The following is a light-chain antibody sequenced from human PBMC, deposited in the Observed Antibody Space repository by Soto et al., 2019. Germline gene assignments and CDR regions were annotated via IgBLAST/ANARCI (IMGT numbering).Light chain of an antibody. Sequence: DIQMTQSPSSLSASVGDRVTITCPSSQTFDNYLHWYQQKPGKAPRLLIYAASRLQTGVPSRFSGSGSGTVFTLTISSLQPEDFATYYCQQSYNTPYTFGQGTKVEIK. CDR2: AAS. CDR1: QTFDNY. J-gene: IGKJ2*01. CDR3: QQSYNTPYT. V-gene: IGKV1-39*01.